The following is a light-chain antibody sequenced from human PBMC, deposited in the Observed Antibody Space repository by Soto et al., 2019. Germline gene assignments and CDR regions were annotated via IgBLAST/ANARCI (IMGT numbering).Light chain of an antibody. CDR1: SSDVGGYNY. J-gene: IGLJ1*01. Sequence: QSALPQPASVSGSPGQSITISCTGTSSDVGGYNYVSWYQLHPGKAPKLIIYEVSHRPSGASNHFSGYKSGNTASLTISGLQAEEEADYYCSSYTSTSTACVFGPGTKVIV. CDR2: EVS. CDR3: SSYTSTSTACV. V-gene: IGLV2-14*01.